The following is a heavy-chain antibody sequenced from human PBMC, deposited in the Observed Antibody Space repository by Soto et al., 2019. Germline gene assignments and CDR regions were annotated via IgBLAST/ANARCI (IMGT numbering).Heavy chain of an antibody. V-gene: IGHV3-73*01. J-gene: IGHJ3*02. CDR2: IGSKGETYAT. Sequence: GGSLRLSCAASGFTFGASALQWVLQASGKGLEWLGRIGSKGETYATAYAASVKGRFTISRDKSKNTLFLQMGSLRTEDMAIYYCARVSVRGQAAFDIWGQGTMVTVSS. CDR3: ARVSVRGQAAFDI. CDR1: GFTFGASA. D-gene: IGHD2-8*01.